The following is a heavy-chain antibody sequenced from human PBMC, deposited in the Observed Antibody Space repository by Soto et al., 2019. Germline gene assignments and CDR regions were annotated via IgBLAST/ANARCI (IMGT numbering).Heavy chain of an antibody. D-gene: IGHD3-22*01. V-gene: IGHV1-69*12. CDR1: GGTFSSYA. Sequence: QVQLVQSGAEVKKPGSSVKVSCKASGGTFSSYAISWVRQAPGQGLEWMGGIIPIFGTANYAQKFQGRVTITAXXSXSXXYMELSSLRSEDTAVYYCARDGGAYYYDSSVWFDPWGQGTLVTVSS. CDR2: IIPIFGTA. CDR3: ARDGGAYYYDSSVWFDP. J-gene: IGHJ5*02.